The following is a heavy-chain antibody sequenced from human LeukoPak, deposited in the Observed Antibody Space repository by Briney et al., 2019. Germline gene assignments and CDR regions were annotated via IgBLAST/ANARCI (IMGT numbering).Heavy chain of an antibody. D-gene: IGHD3-3*01. CDR2: ISGGGGST. CDR3: AKVSQYYDFWSGYYDY. CDR1: GFTFSSYA. V-gene: IGHV3-23*01. J-gene: IGHJ4*02. Sequence: GGSLRLSCAASGFTFSSYAMSWVRQAPGKGLEWVSAISGGGGSTYYADSVKGRFTISRDNSKNTLYLQMNSLRAEDTAVYYCAKVSQYYDFWSGYYDYWGQGTLVTVSS.